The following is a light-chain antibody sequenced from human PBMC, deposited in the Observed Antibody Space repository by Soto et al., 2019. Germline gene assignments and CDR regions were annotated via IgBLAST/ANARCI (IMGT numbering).Light chain of an antibody. V-gene: IGKV1-5*03. CDR3: QQYNSYPWT. CDR2: KAS. Sequence: DIQMTQSPSTLSASVGDRVTITCRASQSISSWLAWYQQKPGKAPKLLIYKASSLESGVQSRFSGSGSWTELALTISSLQPDDFATYYCQQYNSYPWTFGQGTKVEIK. CDR1: QSISSW. J-gene: IGKJ1*01.